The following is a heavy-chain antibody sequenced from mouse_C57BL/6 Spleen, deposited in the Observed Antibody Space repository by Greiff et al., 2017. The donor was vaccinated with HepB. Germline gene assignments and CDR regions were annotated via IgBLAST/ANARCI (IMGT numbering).Heavy chain of an antibody. CDR3: ARWGAPYAMDY. CDR2: IRNKANGYTT. D-gene: IGHD6-1*01. V-gene: IGHV7-3*01. CDR1: GFTFTDYY. Sequence: EVQGVESGGGLVQPGGSLSLSCAASGFTFTDYYMSWVRQPPGKALEWLGFIRNKANGYTTEYSASVQGRFTISRDNSQSILYLQMNALRAEDSATYYCARWGAPYAMDYCGQGTSVTVSS. J-gene: IGHJ4*01.